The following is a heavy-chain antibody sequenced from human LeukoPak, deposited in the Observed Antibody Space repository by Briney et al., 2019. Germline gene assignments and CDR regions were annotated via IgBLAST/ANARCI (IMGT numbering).Heavy chain of an antibody. V-gene: IGHV4-39*01. CDR1: GGPMSSGNYY. J-gene: IGHJ4*02. CDR2: IHNNGNT. Sequence: KPSETLSLTCTVSGGPMSSGNYYWGWIRQPPGKGLEWIGSIHNNGNTYYNPSLKSRVTISVDTSKNQFSLKVSSVTAADTAVYYCARRGYGSSLMVWGQGTLVTVSS. CDR3: ARRGYGSSLMV. D-gene: IGHD6-13*01.